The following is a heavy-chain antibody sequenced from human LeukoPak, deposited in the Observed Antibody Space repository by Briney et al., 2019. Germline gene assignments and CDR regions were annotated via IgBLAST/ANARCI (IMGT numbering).Heavy chain of an antibody. CDR3: ARAASSWSLIDY. D-gene: IGHD6-13*01. CDR1: GGTFISYA. V-gene: IGHV1-69*06. Sequence: ASVKVSCKASGGTFISYAISWVRQAPGQGLEWMGGIIPIFGTANYAQKFQGRVTITADKSTSTAYMELSSLRSEDTAVYYCARAASSWSLIDYWGQGTLVTVSS. CDR2: IIPIFGTA. J-gene: IGHJ4*02.